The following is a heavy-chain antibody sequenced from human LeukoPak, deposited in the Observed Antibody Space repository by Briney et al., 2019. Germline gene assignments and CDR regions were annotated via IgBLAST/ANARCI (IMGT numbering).Heavy chain of an antibody. CDR2: IYSDNT. CDR3: ARRAGAYSHPYDY. D-gene: IGHD4/OR15-4a*01. Sequence: GGSLRLSCTVSGFTVSSNSMSWVRQAPGKGLEWVSFIYSDNTHYSDSVKGRFTISRDNSKNTLYLQMNSLRAEDTAVYYCARRAGAYSHPYDYWGQGTLVTDSS. J-gene: IGHJ4*02. CDR1: GFTVSSNS. V-gene: IGHV3-53*01.